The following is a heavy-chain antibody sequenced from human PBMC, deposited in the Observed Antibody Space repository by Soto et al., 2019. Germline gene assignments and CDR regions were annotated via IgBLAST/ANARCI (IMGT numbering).Heavy chain of an antibody. Sequence: PSEALSLTCTFSGGSNSSSSYYWGWIRQPPGKVLEWIGSIYYSGSTYYNPSLKSLVTISVDTSKNQFTLKLSSVPDDDTAVYYRARHVVLGYCGGGSCYSYYYYGMDVWGQGTTLT. J-gene: IGHJ6*01. CDR1: GGSNSSSSYY. CDR2: IYYSGST. V-gene: IGHV4-39*01. D-gene: IGHD2-15*01. CDR3: ARHVVLGYCGGGSCYSYYYYGMDV.